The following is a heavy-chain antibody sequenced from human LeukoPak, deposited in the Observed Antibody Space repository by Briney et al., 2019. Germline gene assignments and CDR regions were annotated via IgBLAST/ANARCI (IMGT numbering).Heavy chain of an antibody. CDR2: IYSGGST. J-gene: IGHJ4*02. V-gene: IGHV3-53*01. D-gene: IGHD3-10*01. Sequence: GGSLRLSCAASGFTLNTNYMSWVRQAPGKGLEWVSVIYSGGSTFYADSVKGRFTISRDNSKNTLYLQMNSLRAEDTAVYYCARSTYYYASGSYYPGYWGQGTLVTVSS. CDR1: GFTLNTNY. CDR3: ARSTYYYASGSYYPGY.